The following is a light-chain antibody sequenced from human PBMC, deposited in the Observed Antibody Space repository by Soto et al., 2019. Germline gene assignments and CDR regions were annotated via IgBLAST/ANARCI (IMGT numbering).Light chain of an antibody. Sequence: EIVLTQSPGTLSLSPGERVTLSCRASQSVSSSYLAWYQQKPGQAPRLLIYGASSSATGIPDRFSGSGSGTDFTLTISRLEPEDFAVYYCQYYGGSPPITFGQGTRLEIK. CDR2: GAS. CDR3: QYYGGSPPIT. CDR1: QSVSSSY. V-gene: IGKV3-20*01. J-gene: IGKJ5*01.